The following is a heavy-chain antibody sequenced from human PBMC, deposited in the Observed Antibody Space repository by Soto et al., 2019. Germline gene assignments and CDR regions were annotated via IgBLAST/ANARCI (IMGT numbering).Heavy chain of an antibody. V-gene: IGHV3-30-3*01. J-gene: IGHJ4*02. CDR1: GFTFSSYT. D-gene: IGHD6-19*01. CDR3: AREWRISVGAPGY. CDR2: ISNNGINK. Sequence: QVRLVESGGGVVQPGRSLRLSCAASGFTFSSYTMYWVREGPGKGLEWVAGISNNGINKDYADSVKGRFIVSRDNSKNTLNLQIHSLRRDDSAIYYCAREWRISVGAPGYWGQGTLVTVSS.